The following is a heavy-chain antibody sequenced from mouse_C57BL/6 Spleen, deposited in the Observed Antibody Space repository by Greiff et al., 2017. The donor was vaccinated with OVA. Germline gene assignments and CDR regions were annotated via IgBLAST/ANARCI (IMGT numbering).Heavy chain of an antibody. V-gene: IGHV1-74*01. Sequence: QVHVKQPGAELVKPGASVKVSCKASGYTFTSYWMHWVKQRPGQGLEWIGRIHPSDSDTNYNQKFKGKATLTVDKSSSTAYMQLSSLTSEDSAVYYCANYGSSSYWYFDVWGTGTTVTVSS. CDR1: GYTFTSYW. J-gene: IGHJ1*03. CDR2: IHPSDSDT. CDR3: ANYGSSSYWYFDV. D-gene: IGHD1-1*01.